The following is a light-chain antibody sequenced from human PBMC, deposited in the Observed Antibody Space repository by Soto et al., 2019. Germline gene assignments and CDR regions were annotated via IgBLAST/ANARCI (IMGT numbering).Light chain of an antibody. CDR3: QTWGTGIQVI. V-gene: IGLV4-69*01. J-gene: IGLJ2*01. CDR1: SGHSTYA. CDR2: LNSDGSH. Sequence: QPVLTQSPSASASLGASVNLTCTLSSGHSTYAISWHQQQPEKGPRYLMKLNSDGSHSKGDGIPDRFSGSSSGAERYLTISSLQSEDAADYYCQTWGTGIQVIFGGGTKLPVL.